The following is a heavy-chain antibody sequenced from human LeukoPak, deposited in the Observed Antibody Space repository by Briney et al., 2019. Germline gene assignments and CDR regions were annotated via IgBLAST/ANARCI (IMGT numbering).Heavy chain of an antibody. J-gene: IGHJ5*02. CDR3: AREGHSSRFDP. D-gene: IGHD6-13*01. Sequence: SETLSLTCTVSGGSISSYYWSWIRQPPGKGLEWIGYIYYSGGTNYNPSLKSRVTISVDTSKNQFSLKLSSVTAADTAVYYCAREGHSSRFDPWGQGTLVTVSS. V-gene: IGHV4-59*01. CDR1: GGSISSYY. CDR2: IYYSGGT.